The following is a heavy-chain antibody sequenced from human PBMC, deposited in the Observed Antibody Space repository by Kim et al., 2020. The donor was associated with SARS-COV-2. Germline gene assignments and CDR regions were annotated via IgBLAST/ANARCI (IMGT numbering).Heavy chain of an antibody. V-gene: IGHV3-33*01. Sequence: GGSLRLSCAASGFTFSSYGMHWVRQAPGKGLEWVAVIWYDGSNKYYADSVKGRFTISRDNSKNTLYLQMNSLRAEDTAVYYCARSGWEPFYYYYGMDVWGQGTTVTVSS. CDR1: GFTFSSYG. D-gene: IGHD1-26*01. CDR2: IWYDGSNK. J-gene: IGHJ6*02. CDR3: ARSGWEPFYYYYGMDV.